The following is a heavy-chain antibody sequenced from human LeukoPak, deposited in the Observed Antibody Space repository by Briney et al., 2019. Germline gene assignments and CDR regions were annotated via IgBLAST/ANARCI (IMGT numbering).Heavy chain of an antibody. CDR2: IYYSGST. D-gene: IGHD5-18*01. V-gene: IGHV4-39*01. Sequence: PSETLSPTCTVSGGSISSSSYYWGWIRQPPGKGLEWIGSIYYSGSTYYNPSLKSRVTMPVDTSKNQFSLKLSSVTAADTAVYYCARLRGYNSGDYWGQGTLVTVSS. J-gene: IGHJ4*02. CDR1: GGSISSSSYY. CDR3: ARLRGYNSGDY.